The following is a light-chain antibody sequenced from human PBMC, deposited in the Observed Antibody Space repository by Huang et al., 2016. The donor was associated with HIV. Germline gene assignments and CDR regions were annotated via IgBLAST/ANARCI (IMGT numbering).Light chain of an antibody. CDR1: QSISTY. V-gene: IGKV1-39*01. CDR2: AAS. J-gene: IGKJ1*01. CDR3: QQSYITPLT. Sequence: DIQITQSPSSLSASVGDIVTITCRTSQSISTYLNWYQQKPGKAPKVLVYAASTLKNGVPSRFSGSGSGTDFTLAISRLQPEDSATYYCQQSYITPLTFGQGTKVEVK.